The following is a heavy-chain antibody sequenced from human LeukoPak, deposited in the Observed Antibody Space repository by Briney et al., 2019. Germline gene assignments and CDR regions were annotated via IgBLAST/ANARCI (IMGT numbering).Heavy chain of an antibody. V-gene: IGHV1-24*01. CDR3: ATDFLVGSYGYVEHHYYFDY. D-gene: IGHD5-18*01. Sequence: ASVKVSCKVSGYTLTELSMHWVRQAPGKGLEWMGGFDPEDGETIYAQKFQGRVTMTEDTSTDTAYMELSSLRSEDTAVYYCATDFLVGSYGYVEHHYYFDYWGQGTLVTVSS. J-gene: IGHJ4*02. CDR2: FDPEDGET. CDR1: GYTLTELS.